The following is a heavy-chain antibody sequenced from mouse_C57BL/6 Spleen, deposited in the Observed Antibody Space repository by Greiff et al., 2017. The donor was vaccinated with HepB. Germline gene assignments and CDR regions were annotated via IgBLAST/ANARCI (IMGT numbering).Heavy chain of an antibody. J-gene: IGHJ1*03. CDR3: ARHGSSYRSNWYFDV. CDR2: ILPSIGRT. Sequence: QVQLQQSGSELRSPGSSVKLSCKDFDSEVFPIAYMSWVRQKPGHGFEWIGGILPSIGRTIYGEKFEDKATLDADTLSNTAYLELNSLTSEDSAIYYCARHGSSYRSNWYFDVWGTGTTVTVSS. CDR1: DSEVFPIAY. V-gene: IGHV15-2*01. D-gene: IGHD1-1*01.